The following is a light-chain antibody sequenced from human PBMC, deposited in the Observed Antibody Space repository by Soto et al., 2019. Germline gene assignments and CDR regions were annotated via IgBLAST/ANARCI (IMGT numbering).Light chain of an antibody. CDR1: SSNIGAGYY. Sequence: QSVLTQPPSVSGAPGQRVTISCTGSSSNIGAGYYVHWYQQLPGTAPKLLIYGNSNRPSGVPDRFSGSKSGTSASLAITGLQDEDEADYYCQSYDSSLSGPVFGGGTKLTVL. V-gene: IGLV1-40*01. CDR2: GNS. J-gene: IGLJ2*01. CDR3: QSYDSSLSGPV.